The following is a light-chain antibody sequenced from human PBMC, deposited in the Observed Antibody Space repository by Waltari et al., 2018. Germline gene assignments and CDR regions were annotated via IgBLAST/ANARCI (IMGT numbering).Light chain of an antibody. J-gene: IGKJ4*01. V-gene: IGKV1-33*01. CDR2: DAS. CDR1: QDITSY. CDR3: QQYDNLPGT. Sequence: DIQMTQSPSSLSAYAGDRVTITCQASQDITSYLNWYRKQPGKAPQLLIYDASNMETGVPSRFSGSGSGTDCTFTTSSLQPEDVATYYCQQYDNLPGTFGGGTKVDIK.